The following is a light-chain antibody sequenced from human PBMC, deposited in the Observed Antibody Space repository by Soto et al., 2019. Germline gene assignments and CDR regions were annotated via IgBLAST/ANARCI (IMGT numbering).Light chain of an antibody. CDR1: SRDVGNYNL. J-gene: IGLJ3*02. CDR3: CSYAGANWV. Sequence: QSALTQPASVSGSPGQSITISCTGTSRDVGNYNLVSWYQQHPGKAPKLIIYEGSKWPSGVSNRFSGSKSGNTASLTISGLQAEDEADYSCCSYAGANWVFGGGTKVTVL. V-gene: IGLV2-23*01. CDR2: EGS.